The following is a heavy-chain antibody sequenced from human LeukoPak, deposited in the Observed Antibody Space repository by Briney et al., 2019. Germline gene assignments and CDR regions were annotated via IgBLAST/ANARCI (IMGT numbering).Heavy chain of an antibody. D-gene: IGHD3-22*01. CDR1: GFTFSSYW. V-gene: IGHV3-7*01. CDR2: IKQDGSEK. CDR3: ARGRRYYDSSGYYIGY. Sequence: GGSLRLSCAASGFTFSSYWMSWVRQAPGKGLEWVANIKQDGSEKYYVDSVKGRFTISRDNAKNSLYLQMNSLRAEDTAVYYRARGRRYYDSSGYYIGYWGQGTLVTVSS. J-gene: IGHJ4*02.